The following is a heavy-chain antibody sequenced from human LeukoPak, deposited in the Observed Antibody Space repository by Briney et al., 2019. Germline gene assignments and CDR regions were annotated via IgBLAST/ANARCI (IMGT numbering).Heavy chain of an antibody. CDR2: IIPIFGTA. Sequence: SVKVSCKASGGTFSSYAISWVRQAPGQGLEWMGGIIPIFGTANYAQKFQGRVTITADESTSTAYMELSSLRSEDTAVYYCASAMVVASIDAFDIWGQGTMVTVSS. D-gene: IGHD2-15*01. CDR1: GGTFSSYA. V-gene: IGHV1-69*01. J-gene: IGHJ3*02. CDR3: ASAMVVASIDAFDI.